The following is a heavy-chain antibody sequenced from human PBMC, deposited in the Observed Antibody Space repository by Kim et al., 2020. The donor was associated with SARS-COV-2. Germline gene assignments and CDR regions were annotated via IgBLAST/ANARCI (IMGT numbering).Heavy chain of an antibody. J-gene: IGHJ4*02. V-gene: IGHV5-51*01. Sequence: TYSPSCEGQVTISADKSIRTAYLQWSSLKASDTAIYYCASLVVYSSGWLDYWGQGTLVTVSS. CDR3: ASLVVYSSGWLDY. D-gene: IGHD6-19*01.